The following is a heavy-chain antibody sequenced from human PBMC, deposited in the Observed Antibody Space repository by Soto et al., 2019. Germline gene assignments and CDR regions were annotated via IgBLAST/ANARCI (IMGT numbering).Heavy chain of an antibody. CDR1: GFTFSSYA. CDR2: ISGSGGST. Sequence: GGSLRLSCAASGFTFSSYAMSWVRQAPGKGLEWVSAISGSGGSTYYADSVKGRFTISRDNSKNTLYLQMNSLRAEETAVYYCAKARRRIPHCSGGSCSLDYWGQGTLVTVSS. CDR3: AKARRRIPHCSGGSCSLDY. J-gene: IGHJ4*02. D-gene: IGHD2-15*01. V-gene: IGHV3-23*01.